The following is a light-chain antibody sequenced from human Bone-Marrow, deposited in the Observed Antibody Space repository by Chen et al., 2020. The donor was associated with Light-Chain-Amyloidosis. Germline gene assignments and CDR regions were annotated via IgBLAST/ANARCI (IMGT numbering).Light chain of an antibody. CDR3: QQSYSIPPT. V-gene: IGKV1-39*01. Sequence: DIQMTQPPSSLSASVGDSLTITCRASQSIRDYLNWSQQKPGRAPELLIYVASNLQSGVPSRFSGSGSGRDFTLTITSLQPEDFATYYCQQSYSIPPTFGQGTKLEI. CDR1: QSIRDY. J-gene: IGKJ2*01. CDR2: VAS.